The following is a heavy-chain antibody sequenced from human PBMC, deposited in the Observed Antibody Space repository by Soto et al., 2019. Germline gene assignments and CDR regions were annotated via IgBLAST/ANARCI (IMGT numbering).Heavy chain of an antibody. Sequence: QVQLVQSGAEVKKPGASVKVSCKASGYTFTSYDINWVRQATGQGLEWMGWMNPNSGNTGYAQKFQGRVTMTRNTSISTAYMELSSLRSEDTAVYYCAREGYSSSWYYYYYGMDVWGQVTTVTVSS. CDR1: GYTFTSYD. CDR3: AREGYSSSWYYYYYGMDV. V-gene: IGHV1-8*01. D-gene: IGHD6-13*01. CDR2: MNPNSGNT. J-gene: IGHJ6*02.